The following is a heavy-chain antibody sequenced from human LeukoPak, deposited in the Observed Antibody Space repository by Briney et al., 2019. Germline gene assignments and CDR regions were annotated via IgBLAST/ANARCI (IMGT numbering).Heavy chain of an antibody. Sequence: GGSLRLSCAASGFTFSTYWMSWVRQAPGKGLEWVANIKEDGSEIYYLDSVKGRFTIFRDNAKNSLYLQMNSLRAEDTAVYYCARVIGFGWFDPWGQGTLVTVSS. V-gene: IGHV3-7*01. J-gene: IGHJ5*02. D-gene: IGHD3-3*01. CDR1: GFTFSTYW. CDR2: IKEDGSEI. CDR3: ARVIGFGWFDP.